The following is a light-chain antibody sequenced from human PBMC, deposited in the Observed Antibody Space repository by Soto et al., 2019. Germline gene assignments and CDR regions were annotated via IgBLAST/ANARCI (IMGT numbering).Light chain of an antibody. J-gene: IGLJ1*01. Sequence: QSALTQPASVSGSPGQSITISCTGTSSDVGGYNYVSWYQQHPGKAPKLMSYDVSNRPSGVSNRFSGSKSGNTASLTISGLQAEDAADYYCSSYTSSSTYVFGTGTNLTVL. CDR3: SSYTSSSTYV. CDR2: DVS. V-gene: IGLV2-14*01. CDR1: SSDVGGYNY.